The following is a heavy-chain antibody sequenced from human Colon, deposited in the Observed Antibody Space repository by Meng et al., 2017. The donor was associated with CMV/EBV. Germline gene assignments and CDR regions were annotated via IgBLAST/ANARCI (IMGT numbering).Heavy chain of an antibody. V-gene: IGHV3-7*01. D-gene: IGHD5-24*01. J-gene: IGHJ4*02. CDR1: GFIFGKYW. CDR2: IRFDGSDK. Sequence: EVPPLWFGGGLVQPGGCLSLACAVSGFIFGKYWMNWVRQDPGKGLEWVANIRFDGSDKYYVDSVKGRFTISRDNARNSLYLEMNSLRVEDTAVYYCGRGDPDYWGQGTLVTVSS. CDR3: GRGDPDY.